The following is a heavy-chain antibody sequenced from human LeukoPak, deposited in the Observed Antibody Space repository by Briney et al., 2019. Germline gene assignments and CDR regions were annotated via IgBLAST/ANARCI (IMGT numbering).Heavy chain of an antibody. D-gene: IGHD5-18*01. CDR1: GFTFSSYG. V-gene: IGHV3-30*18. J-gene: IGHJ6*02. CDR3: AKDDSGYSYGTIPLPYYYYGMDV. CDR2: ISYDGSNK. Sequence: GGSLRLSCAASGFTFSSYGMHWVRQAPGKGLEWVAVISYDGSNKYYADSVKGRFTISRDNSKNTLYLQMNSLRAEDTAVYYCAKDDSGYSYGTIPLPYYYYGMDVWGRGTTVTVSS.